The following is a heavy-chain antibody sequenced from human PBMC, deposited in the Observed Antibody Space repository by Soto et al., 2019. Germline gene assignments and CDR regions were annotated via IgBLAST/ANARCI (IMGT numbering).Heavy chain of an antibody. CDR2: ITASGEKL. Sequence: GGSLRLSCAASGFSLSSYAMTWVRQAPGKGLEWVSGITASGEKLYYADSVKGRFTVSRDNSKNTLYLQMHSLRADDTAVYYCARDCSSSSCSLWAYWGQGTLVTVSS. J-gene: IGHJ4*02. V-gene: IGHV3-23*01. D-gene: IGHD2-2*01. CDR3: ARDCSSSSCSLWAY. CDR1: GFSLSSYA.